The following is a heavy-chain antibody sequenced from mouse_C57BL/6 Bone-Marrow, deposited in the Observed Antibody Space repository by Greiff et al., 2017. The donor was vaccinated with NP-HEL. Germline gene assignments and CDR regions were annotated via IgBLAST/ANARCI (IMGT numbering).Heavy chain of an antibody. Sequence: VNLVESGAELVRPGTSVKMSCKASGYTFTNYWIGWAKQRPGHGLEWIGDIYPGGGYTNYNEKFKGKATLTADKSSSTAYMQFSSLTSEDSAIYYCARLGGSSYDWYFDVWGTGTTVTVSS. CDR3: ARLGGSSYDWYFDV. V-gene: IGHV1-63*01. D-gene: IGHD1-1*01. CDR1: GYTFTNYW. CDR2: IYPGGGYT. J-gene: IGHJ1*03.